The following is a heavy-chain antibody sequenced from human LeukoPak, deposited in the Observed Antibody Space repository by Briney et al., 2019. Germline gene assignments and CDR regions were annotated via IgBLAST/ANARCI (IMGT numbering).Heavy chain of an antibody. V-gene: IGHV3-48*01. D-gene: IGHD4-17*01. Sequence: GGSLRLSCVASEFTFSNYRMNWVRQAPGKGLEWVAYISSGSTTKYYADSVKGRFTISRDNAKNSLYLQMNSLRAEDTAVYYRARDISSTVTTVWGQGTLVTVSS. CDR3: ARDISSTVTTV. J-gene: IGHJ4*02. CDR2: ISSGSTTK. CDR1: EFTFSNYR.